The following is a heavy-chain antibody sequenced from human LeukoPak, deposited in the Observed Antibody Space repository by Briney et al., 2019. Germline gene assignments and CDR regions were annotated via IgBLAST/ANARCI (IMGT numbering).Heavy chain of an antibody. V-gene: IGHV1-18*01. CDR1: GYTFTSYG. CDR2: ISAYNGNT. D-gene: IGHD3-22*01. CDR3: ARDPTMIELYYFDY. J-gene: IGHJ4*02. Sequence: ASVKVSCKASGYTFTSYGISWVRQAPGQGLEWMGWISAYNGNTNYAQKLQGRVTMTTDTSTSTAYMELRSLRSDDTAVYYCARDPTMIELYYFDYWGQGTLVTVSS.